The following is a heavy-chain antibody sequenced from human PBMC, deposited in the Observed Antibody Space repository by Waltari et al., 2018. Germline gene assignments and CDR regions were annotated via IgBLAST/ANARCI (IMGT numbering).Heavy chain of an antibody. Sequence: EVKLVETGGGLNQPGGSLRLSCAAAGFTGISNYMSWVRQDPGKGLQWVSLIYSGGSTYYADSVKGRFTISRDNSKNTLYLQMNSLRAEDTAVYYCAREAGGYDSRGYFDYWGQGTMVTVSS. CDR2: IYSGGST. V-gene: IGHV3-53*02. D-gene: IGHD3-22*01. CDR3: AREAGGYDSRGYFDY. J-gene: IGHJ4*02. CDR1: GFTGISNY.